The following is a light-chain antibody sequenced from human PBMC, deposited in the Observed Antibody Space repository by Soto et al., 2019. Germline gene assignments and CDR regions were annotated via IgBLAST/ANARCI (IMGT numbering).Light chain of an antibody. Sequence: EVVLTQSPGTLSLSPGERATLSCRASQGVTTAYLAWYQHKPGQAPRLLIYGASNRATGIPDRFSGSGSGTDFTITISRLEPEYFAVYSCKKYGASHRFTFGPGTKVDL. CDR2: GAS. V-gene: IGKV3-20*01. J-gene: IGKJ3*01. CDR3: KKYGASHRFT. CDR1: QGVTTAY.